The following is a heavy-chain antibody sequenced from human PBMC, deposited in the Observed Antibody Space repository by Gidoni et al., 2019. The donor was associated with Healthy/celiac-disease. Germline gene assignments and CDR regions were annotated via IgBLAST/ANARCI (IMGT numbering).Heavy chain of an antibody. V-gene: IGHV1-8*01. Sequence: QVQLVQSGAEVKKPGASVKVSCKASGYTLTSYDINWVRQATGQGLEWMGWMNPNSGNTGYAQKFQGRVTMTRNTSISTAYMELSSLRSEDTAVYYCARGRFTYYYDSSGYFEDYWGQGTLVTVSS. CDR1: GYTLTSYD. CDR2: MNPNSGNT. D-gene: IGHD3-22*01. CDR3: ARGRFTYYYDSSGYFEDY. J-gene: IGHJ4*02.